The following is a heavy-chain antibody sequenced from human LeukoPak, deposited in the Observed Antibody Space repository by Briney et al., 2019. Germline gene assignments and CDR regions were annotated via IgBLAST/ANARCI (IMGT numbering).Heavy chain of an antibody. CDR3: ARGAPTTRIGAGRFDY. CDR2: INPSGGST. CDR1: GYSLTNYY. V-gene: IGHV1-46*01. Sequence: ASVKVSCKAFGYSLTNYYVHWVRQAPGQGLEWMGEINPSGGSTSYAQTFQGRITVTRDTYTNTVYMALSSLRSEDTATYYCARGAPTTRIGAGRFDYWGQGSLLTVAS. J-gene: IGHJ4*02. D-gene: IGHD5-12*01.